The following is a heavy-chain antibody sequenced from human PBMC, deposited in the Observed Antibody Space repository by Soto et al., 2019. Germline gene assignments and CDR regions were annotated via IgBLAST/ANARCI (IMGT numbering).Heavy chain of an antibody. CDR1: GDSVSSNNIA. Sequence: SQTLSLTCAVSGDSVSSNNIAWNWLRQSPWRGLEWLGRTYYRSKWYNEYAVSVRSRITINLDTSKNQFSLQLNSVTPEDTAVYYCTRGRCSTVDFWGQGAQVTVSS. CDR2: TYYRSKWYN. J-gene: IGHJ4*02. D-gene: IGHD2-8*01. V-gene: IGHV6-1*01. CDR3: TRGRCSTVDF.